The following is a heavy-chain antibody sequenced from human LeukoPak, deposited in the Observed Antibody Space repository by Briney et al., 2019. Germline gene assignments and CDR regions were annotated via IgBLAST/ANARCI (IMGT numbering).Heavy chain of an antibody. CDR1: GFTFSSYS. CDR2: ISSSSSYI. J-gene: IGHJ4*02. Sequence: GGSLRLSCAASGFTFSSYSMNWVRQAPGKGLEWVSSISSSSSYIYYADSVKGRFTISRDNAKNSLYLQMNSLRAEDTAVYYCAREVRVWPNPYFDYWGQGTLVTVSS. D-gene: IGHD6-13*01. CDR3: AREVRVWPNPYFDY. V-gene: IGHV3-21*01.